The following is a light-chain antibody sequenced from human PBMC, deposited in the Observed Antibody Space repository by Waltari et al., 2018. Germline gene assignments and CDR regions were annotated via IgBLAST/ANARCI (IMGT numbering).Light chain of an antibody. CDR2: QDT. CDR3: FAAADDFWV. V-gene: IGLV3-27*01. CDR1: IVTKTY. J-gene: IGLJ3*02. Sequence: FDLTQPSSVSVSPGQTTRITCSGDIVTKTYTRWFQQKPGRAPLLLIYQDTERPFGIPERFSGSISGTTITLTITGAQFEDEADYHCFAAADDFWVFGGGTKLTVL.